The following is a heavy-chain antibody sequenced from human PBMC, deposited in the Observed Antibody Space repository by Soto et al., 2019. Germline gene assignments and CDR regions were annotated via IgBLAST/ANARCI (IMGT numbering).Heavy chain of an antibody. Sequence: SETLSLTCTVSGGSISSSSYYWGWIRQPPGKGLEWIGSIYYSGSTYYNPSLKSRVTISVDTSKNQFSLKLSSVTAADTAVYYCARHVLVVRGVMYYYYGMDVWGQGTTVT. D-gene: IGHD3-10*01. CDR1: GGSISSSSYY. V-gene: IGHV4-39*01. CDR3: ARHVLVVRGVMYYYYGMDV. CDR2: IYYSGST. J-gene: IGHJ6*02.